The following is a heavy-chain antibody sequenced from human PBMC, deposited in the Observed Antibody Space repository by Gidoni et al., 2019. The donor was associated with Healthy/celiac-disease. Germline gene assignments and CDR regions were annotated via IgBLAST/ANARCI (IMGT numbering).Heavy chain of an antibody. D-gene: IGHD2-2*01. V-gene: IGHV3-15*01. Sequence: EVQLVESGGGLVKPGGSLRLSCAASGFPLSNAWMSWVRQAPGKGLEWVGRIKSKTDGGTTDYAAPVKGRFTISRDDSKNTLYLQMNSLKTEDTAGYYCTTDLTQPEFDPWGQGTLVTVSS. CDR3: TTDLTQPEFDP. J-gene: IGHJ5*02. CDR1: GFPLSNAW. CDR2: IKSKTDGGTT.